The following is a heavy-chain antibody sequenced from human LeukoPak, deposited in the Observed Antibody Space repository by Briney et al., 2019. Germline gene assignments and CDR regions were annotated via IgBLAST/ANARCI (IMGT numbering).Heavy chain of an antibody. J-gene: IGHJ4*02. CDR3: ARGGTYSYASFDY. CDR1: GVSLSRYY. V-gene: IGHV4-4*07. Sequence: SETLSLTCTVSGVSLSRYYWSWIRQPAGKGLEWIGRIYTSGSTNYNPSLQSRVTMSVDTSKNQFSLTLSSVTAADTAVYYCARGGTYSYASFDYWGQGTLVTVSP. CDR2: IYTSGST. D-gene: IGHD5-18*01.